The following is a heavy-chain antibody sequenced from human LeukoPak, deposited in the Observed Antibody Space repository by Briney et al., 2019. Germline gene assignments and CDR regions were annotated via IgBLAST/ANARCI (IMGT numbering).Heavy chain of an antibody. CDR3: ARDQWLVLGGDY. J-gene: IGHJ4*02. V-gene: IGHV3-48*01. CDR2: IRTTAEGAKYA. D-gene: IGHD6-19*01. Sequence: GGSLRLSCATSGFSFTDYPMNWVRQAPGKGLEWISNIRTTAEGAKYAYYADSVKGRVTISRDDGKNTLYLHMNSLRAEDTAVYYCARDQWLVLGGDYWGQGTLVTVSP. CDR1: GFSFTDYP.